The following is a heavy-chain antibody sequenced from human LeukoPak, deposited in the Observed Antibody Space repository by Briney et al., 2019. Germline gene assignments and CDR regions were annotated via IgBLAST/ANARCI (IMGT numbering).Heavy chain of an antibody. V-gene: IGHV3-23*01. J-gene: IGHJ4*02. D-gene: IGHD1-26*01. CDR2: ISGSGGDT. CDR3: AKKGATTGDFDY. Sequence: GGSLRLSCAASGFTFSNFLMTWVRQAPGKGPEWVSAISGSGGDTYYADSVKGRFTISRDNSKNTLYLQMNSLRAEDTAVYYCAKKGATTGDFDYWGQGTLVTISS. CDR1: GFTFSNFL.